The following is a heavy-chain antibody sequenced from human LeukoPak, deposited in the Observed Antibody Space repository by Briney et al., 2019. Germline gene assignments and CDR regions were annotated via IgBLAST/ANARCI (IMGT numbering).Heavy chain of an antibody. V-gene: IGHV3-23*01. CDR1: GITLSNYG. J-gene: IGHJ4*02. Sequence: GGSLRLSCAVSGITLSNYGMSWVRQAPGKGLEWVAGISGSGGRTNYADSVKGRFTVSRDNPKNTLYLQMNNLRPEDTAVYFCAERGVVIRVILVGFHKEAYYFDSWGQGALVTVSS. D-gene: IGHD3-22*01. CDR2: ISGSGGRT. CDR3: AERGVVIRVILVGFHKEAYYFDS.